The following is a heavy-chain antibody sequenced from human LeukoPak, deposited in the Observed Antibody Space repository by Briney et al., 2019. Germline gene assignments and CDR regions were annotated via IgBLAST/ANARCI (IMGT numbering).Heavy chain of an antibody. D-gene: IGHD2-2*02. CDR1: GFSLSTSGVG. V-gene: IGHV2-5*01. J-gene: IGHJ6*02. CDR3: AQSGGIVVVPAAIGIYYYYGMDV. CDR2: IYWNDDK. Sequence: SGPTLVNPTQTLTLTCTFSGFSLSTSGVGVGWIRQPPGKALEWLALIYWNDDKRYSPSLKSRLTITKDTSKNQVVLTMTNMDPVDTATYYCAQSGGIVVVPAAIGIYYYYGMDVWAQGTTVTVSS.